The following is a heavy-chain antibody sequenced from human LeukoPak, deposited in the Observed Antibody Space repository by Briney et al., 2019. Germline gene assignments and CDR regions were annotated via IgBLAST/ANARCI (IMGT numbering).Heavy chain of an antibody. J-gene: IGHJ6*02. CDR2: IYYSGTT. V-gene: IGHV4-30-4*01. Sequence: PSETLSLTCTVSGGSISSGDYYWGWIRQPPGKGLEWIGYIYYSGTTYYNPSLKSRVTISVDTSKNQFSLKLSSVTAADTAVYYCARGCSGGSCYSVYGDDYYYYGMDVWGQGTTVTVSS. CDR3: ARGCSGGSCYSVYGDDYYYYGMDV. CDR1: GGSISSGDYY. D-gene: IGHD2-15*01.